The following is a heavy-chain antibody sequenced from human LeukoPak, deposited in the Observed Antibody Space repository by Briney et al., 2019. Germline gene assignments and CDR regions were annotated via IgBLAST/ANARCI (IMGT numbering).Heavy chain of an antibody. D-gene: IGHD2-2*01. Sequence: ASVKVSCKASGGTFSSYAISWVRQAPGQGLEWMGGIIPIFGTANYAQKFQGRVTTTADESTSTAYMELSSLRSEDTAVYYCARGELPNCSSTSCYGGYNWFDPWGQGTLVTVSS. CDR1: GGTFSSYA. J-gene: IGHJ5*02. CDR3: ARGELPNCSSTSCYGGYNWFDP. V-gene: IGHV1-69*13. CDR2: IIPIFGTA.